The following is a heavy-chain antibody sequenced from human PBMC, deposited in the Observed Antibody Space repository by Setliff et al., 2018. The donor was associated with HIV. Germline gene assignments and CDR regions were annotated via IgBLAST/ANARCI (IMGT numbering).Heavy chain of an antibody. J-gene: IGHJ4*02. CDR2: IYYSGST. Sequence: SETLSLTCTVSGGSIYGSDYYWGWIRQPPGKGLESIGSIYYSGSTYYKPSLKSRVTISVDTSKNQFSLKLSSVTAADTSVYYCARQGQLGSEWGQGTLVTVSS. CDR1: GGSIYGSDYY. CDR3: ARQGQLGSE. V-gene: IGHV4-39*01. D-gene: IGHD1-1*01.